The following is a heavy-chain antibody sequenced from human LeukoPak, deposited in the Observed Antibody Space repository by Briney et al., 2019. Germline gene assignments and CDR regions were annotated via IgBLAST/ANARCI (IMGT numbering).Heavy chain of an antibody. V-gene: IGHV3-23*01. D-gene: IGHD6-25*01. Sequence: PGGSLRLSCAASGFTFNSYAMAWVRQAPGKGLERVSSISSSGSDTYYADSVKGRFTISGDKSKNTLYLQMNSLRDEDTALYYCAKSPGGQYYGMDVWGQGTTVTVSS. CDR2: ISSSGSDT. CDR3: AKSPGGQYYGMDV. J-gene: IGHJ6*02. CDR1: GFTFNSYA.